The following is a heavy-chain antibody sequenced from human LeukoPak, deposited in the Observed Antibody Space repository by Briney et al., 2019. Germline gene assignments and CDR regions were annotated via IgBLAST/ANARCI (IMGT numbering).Heavy chain of an antibody. Sequence: GGSLRLSCAASGFTFSSYGMHWVRQAPGKGLEWVAVISYDGTNKYYADSVRGRFTISRDNSKNTLYLQMNGLRAEDTAVYYCAKGLDSRRELAPFDYWGQGTLVTVSS. D-gene: IGHD1-26*01. V-gene: IGHV3-30*18. J-gene: IGHJ4*02. CDR2: ISYDGTNK. CDR3: AKGLDSRRELAPFDY. CDR1: GFTFSSYG.